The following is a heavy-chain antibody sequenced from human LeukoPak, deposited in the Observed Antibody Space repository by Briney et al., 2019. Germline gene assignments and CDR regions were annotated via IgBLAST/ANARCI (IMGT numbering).Heavy chain of an antibody. CDR2: ISSSGSIT. CDR3: AKGGDSSGWYNFDY. Sequence: PGGSLRLSCAASGFTFSDYYMSWIRQAPGKGLEWVSYISSSGSITYYADSVKGRFTISRDNAKNTLYLQMSSLRAEDTAVYYCAKGGDSSGWYNFDYWGQGTLVTVSS. D-gene: IGHD6-19*01. J-gene: IGHJ4*02. CDR1: GFTFSDYY. V-gene: IGHV3-11*01.